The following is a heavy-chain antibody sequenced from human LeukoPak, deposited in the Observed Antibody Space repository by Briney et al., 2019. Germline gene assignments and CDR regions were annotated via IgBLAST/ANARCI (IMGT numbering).Heavy chain of an antibody. CDR1: GFTFCGYW. CDR2: INRDGSST. Sequence: GGSLRDSCAASGFTFCGYWLHWVRPALGKGLVWVSRINRDGSSTSYADSVKGRFTISRDNAKNTLYLQMNSLRAEDTAVYYCARKCYGDYDDAFDIWGQGTMVTVSS. J-gene: IGHJ3*02. D-gene: IGHD4-17*01. CDR3: ARKCYGDYDDAFDI. V-gene: IGHV3-74*01.